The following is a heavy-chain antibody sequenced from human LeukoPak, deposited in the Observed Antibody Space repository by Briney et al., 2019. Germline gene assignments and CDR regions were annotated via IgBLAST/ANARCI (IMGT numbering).Heavy chain of an antibody. J-gene: IGHJ4*02. CDR1: GFIVSSNY. Sequence: PGGSLRLSCAASGFIVSSNYMSWVRQAPGKGLEWVSVISSGGNTYYADSVKGRFTISRDNSKNTVFLQMNSLRAEDTAVYYCARGDRDLYCSSTSCYPVLGGQGTLVTVSS. CDR3: ARGDRDLYCSSTSCYPVL. V-gene: IGHV3-53*01. CDR2: ISSGGNT. D-gene: IGHD2-2*01.